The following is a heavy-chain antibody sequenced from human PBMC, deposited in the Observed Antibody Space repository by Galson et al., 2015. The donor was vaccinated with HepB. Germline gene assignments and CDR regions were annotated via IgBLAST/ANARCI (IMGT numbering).Heavy chain of an antibody. CDR3: AKVGGGPRGALNC. CDR1: GFTVSSNY. D-gene: IGHD4-23*01. CDR2: IYSGGST. Sequence: SLRLSCAASGFTVSSNYMSWVRQAPGKGLEWVSVIYSGGSTYYADSVKGRFTISRDNTKNSLYLQMNSLRAEDTAVYYCAKVGGGPRGALNCWGQGSLVTVSS. V-gene: IGHV3-53*01. J-gene: IGHJ4*02.